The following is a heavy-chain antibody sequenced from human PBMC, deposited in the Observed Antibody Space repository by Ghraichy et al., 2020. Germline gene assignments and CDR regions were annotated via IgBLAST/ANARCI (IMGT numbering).Heavy chain of an antibody. D-gene: IGHD5-18*01. CDR3: ASLRGYSYGVEYYSDY. CDR2: IYHSGST. CDR1: GGSISSGGYS. Sequence: SETLSLTCAVSGGSISSGGYSWSWIRQPPGKGLEWIGYIYHSGSTYYNPSLKSRVTISVDRSKNQFSLKLSSVTAADTAVYYCASLRGYSYGVEYYSDYWGQGTLVTVSS. J-gene: IGHJ4*02. V-gene: IGHV4-30-2*01.